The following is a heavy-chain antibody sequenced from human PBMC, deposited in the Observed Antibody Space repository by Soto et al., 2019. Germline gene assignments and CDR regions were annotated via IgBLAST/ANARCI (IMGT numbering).Heavy chain of an antibody. J-gene: IGHJ6*02. Sequence: PGGALRHRWAASGFILSSYGLHVGRQAPGKRVEWVAVIWYDGSNKYYADSVKGRFTISRDNSKNTLYLQMNSLRAEDTAVYYCARDRDCSITCCYAHYYYGMDVWGQGTTVTGSS. V-gene: IGHV3-33*01. CDR2: IWYDGSNK. CDR3: ARDRDCSITCCYAHYYYGMDV. CDR1: GFILSSYG. D-gene: IGHD2-2*01.